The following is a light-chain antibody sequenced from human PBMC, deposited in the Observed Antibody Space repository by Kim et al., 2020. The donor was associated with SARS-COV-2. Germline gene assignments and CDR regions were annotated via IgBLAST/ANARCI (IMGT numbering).Light chain of an antibody. V-gene: IGKV3-11*01. CDR2: DAS. CDR1: QGIDSQ. J-gene: IGKJ1*01. Sequence: VSPGERATLSCRASQGIDSQLAWYQQKPGQAPRLVIYDASYRATGIPARFSGSGSGTDFTLTISSLEPEDFAVYFCQQRRNWPVTFGQGTKVDIK. CDR3: QQRRNWPVT.